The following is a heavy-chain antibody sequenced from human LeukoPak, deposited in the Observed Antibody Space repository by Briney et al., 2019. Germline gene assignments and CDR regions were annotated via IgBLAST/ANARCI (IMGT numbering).Heavy chain of an antibody. CDR2: IYTSGST. J-gene: IGHJ3*02. D-gene: IGHD3-22*01. Sequence: SETLSLTCTVSGGSISSYYWSWIRQPAGKGLEWIGRIYTSGSTNYNPSLKSRVTMSVDTSKNQFSLNLSSVTAADTAVYFCARGPYSYDRSGAFDIWGQGTMVTVPS. CDR1: GGSISSYY. V-gene: IGHV4-4*07. CDR3: ARGPYSYDRSGAFDI.